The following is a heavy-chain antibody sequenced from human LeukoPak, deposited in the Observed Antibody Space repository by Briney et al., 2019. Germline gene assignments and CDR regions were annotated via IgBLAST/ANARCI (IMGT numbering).Heavy chain of an antibody. Sequence: GRSLRLSCAASGFTFSSYGMHWVRQAPGKGLEWVAVIWYDGSNKYYADSVKGRFTLSRDNSKNTLYLQMNSLRAEDTAVYYCARGISAAGTRYFDYWGQGTLVTVSS. D-gene: IGHD6-13*01. CDR1: GFTFSSYG. V-gene: IGHV3-33*01. CDR2: IWYDGSNK. CDR3: ARGISAAGTRYFDY. J-gene: IGHJ4*02.